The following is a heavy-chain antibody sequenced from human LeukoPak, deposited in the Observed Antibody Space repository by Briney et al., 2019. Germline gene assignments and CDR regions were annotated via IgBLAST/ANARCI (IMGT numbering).Heavy chain of an antibody. CDR1: GFSFSDYA. Sequence: PGGSLTLSRAASGFSFSDYAMGWVRQTPGKGLEWVSTVNENSRRTYYADSVKGRFTMSRDNSKNTLYLQMHSLRAEDTAIYYCTKEGRPNSRGGYYDYWGQGTRVTVSS. D-gene: IGHD3-22*01. CDR3: TKEGRPNSRGGYYDY. CDR2: VNENSRRT. V-gene: IGHV3-23*01. J-gene: IGHJ4*02.